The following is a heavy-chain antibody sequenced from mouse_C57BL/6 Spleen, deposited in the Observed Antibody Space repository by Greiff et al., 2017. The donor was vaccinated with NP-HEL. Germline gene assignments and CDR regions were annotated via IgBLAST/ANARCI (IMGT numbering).Heavy chain of an antibody. CDR2: IDPENGDT. Sequence: VQLQQSGAELVRPGASVKLSCTASGFNIKDDYMHWVKQRPEQGLEWIGWIDPENGDTEYASKFQGKATITADTSSNTAYLQLSSLTSEDTAVYYSTTRDYDVKDYWGQGTTLTVSS. CDR3: TTRDYDVKDY. J-gene: IGHJ2*01. D-gene: IGHD2-4*01. V-gene: IGHV14-4*01. CDR1: GFNIKDDY.